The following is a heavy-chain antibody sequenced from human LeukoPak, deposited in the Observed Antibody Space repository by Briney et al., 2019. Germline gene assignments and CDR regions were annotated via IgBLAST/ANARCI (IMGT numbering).Heavy chain of an antibody. CDR2: INPNSGGT. CDR3: ARDDTTRYCSGGSCYSSSSFDP. CDR1: GYTFTGYY. D-gene: IGHD2-15*01. Sequence: GASVKVSCKASGYTFTGYYMHWVRQAPGQGLEWMGWINPNSGGTNYAQKFQGRVTMTRDTSIGTAYMELSRLRSDDTAVYYCARDDTTRYCSGGSCYSSSSFDPWGQGTLVTVSS. J-gene: IGHJ5*02. V-gene: IGHV1-2*02.